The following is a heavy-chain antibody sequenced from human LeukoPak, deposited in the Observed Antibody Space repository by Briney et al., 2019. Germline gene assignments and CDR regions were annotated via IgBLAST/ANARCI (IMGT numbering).Heavy chain of an antibody. Sequence: SETLSLTCAVYGDSFSGYYWSWIRQPPGKGLEWIGEINHSGSTNYNPSLKSRVTISVDTSKNQFSLKLSSVTAADTAVYYCASVYGSGRNNWFDPWGQGTLVTVSS. J-gene: IGHJ5*02. CDR2: INHSGST. D-gene: IGHD3-10*01. V-gene: IGHV4-34*01. CDR3: ASVYGSGRNNWFDP. CDR1: GDSFSGYY.